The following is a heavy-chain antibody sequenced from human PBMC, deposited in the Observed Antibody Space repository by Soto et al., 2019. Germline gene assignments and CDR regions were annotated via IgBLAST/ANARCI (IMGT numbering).Heavy chain of an antibody. CDR2: MSHNSGRT. V-gene: IGHV1-8*01. J-gene: IGHJ4*02. CDR1: GYTFSNYD. Sequence: QVQLVQSGAEVKKPGASVKVSCKASGYTFSNYDINWVRQATGQGLEWMGWMSHNSGRTGYAQKFQGRVTMTRNTSSSTAYMELSSLRSEDTAVYYCARGKRYANDYWGQGTLVTVSS. D-gene: IGHD2-2*01. CDR3: ARGKRYANDY.